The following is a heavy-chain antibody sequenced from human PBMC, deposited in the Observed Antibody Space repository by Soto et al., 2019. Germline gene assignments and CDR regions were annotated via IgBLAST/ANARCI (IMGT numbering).Heavy chain of an antibody. D-gene: IGHD3-22*01. J-gene: IGHJ4*02. Sequence: GGSLRLSCAASGFTFSSYAMSWVRQAPGKGLEWVSAISGSGGTTYYADSVKGRFTFSRDNSKNTLYLQMNSLRAEDTAVYYCAKSPGIYYYDSSGYYQYDYWGQGTLVTVSS. V-gene: IGHV3-23*01. CDR3: AKSPGIYYYDSSGYYQYDY. CDR2: ISGSGGTT. CDR1: GFTFSSYA.